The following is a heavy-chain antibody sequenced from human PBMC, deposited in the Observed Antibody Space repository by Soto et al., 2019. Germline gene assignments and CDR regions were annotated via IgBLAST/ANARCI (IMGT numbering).Heavy chain of an antibody. CDR2: INPSGGST. Sequence: ASVKVSCKASGYTFTSYYMHWVRQAPGQGLEWMGIINPSGGSTSYAQKFQGRVTMTRDTSTSTVYMELSSLRSEDTAVYYCASSIHGYSSTAARPNYYYYYGMDVWGQGTTVTVSS. CDR1: GYTFTSYY. J-gene: IGHJ6*02. D-gene: IGHD6-6*01. V-gene: IGHV1-46*01. CDR3: ASSIHGYSSTAARPNYYYYYGMDV.